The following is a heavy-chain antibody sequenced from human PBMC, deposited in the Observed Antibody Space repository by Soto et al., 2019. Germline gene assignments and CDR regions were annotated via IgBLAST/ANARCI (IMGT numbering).Heavy chain of an antibody. CDR2: IGTGGKNM. Sequence: EVQLVESGGGLVQPGGSLRLSCAASGFIFSNYNMNWVRQAPGKGLEWVSYIGTGGKNMFYADSVKGRFTISRDNAKNSLYLQMNSLRDEDTAVYYCARDPPGAAGSSFDYWGQGTLVTVSS. CDR1: GFIFSNYN. CDR3: ARDPPGAAGSSFDY. J-gene: IGHJ4*02. V-gene: IGHV3-48*02. D-gene: IGHD6-13*01.